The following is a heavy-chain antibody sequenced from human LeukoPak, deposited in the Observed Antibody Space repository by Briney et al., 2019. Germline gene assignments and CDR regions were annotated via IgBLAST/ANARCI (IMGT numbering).Heavy chain of an antibody. Sequence: GGSLRLSCAASGFTFRGYWVTWVRQAPGKGLEWVANINQDGSEKYYVDSVKGRFTISRDNAKSSLFLQMNSLRAEDTAVYYCARDDYQLGSYYYGMDVWGQGTTVTVS. CDR1: GFTFRGYW. J-gene: IGHJ6*02. CDR3: ARDDYQLGSYYYGMDV. V-gene: IGHV3-7*01. D-gene: IGHD2-2*01. CDR2: INQDGSEK.